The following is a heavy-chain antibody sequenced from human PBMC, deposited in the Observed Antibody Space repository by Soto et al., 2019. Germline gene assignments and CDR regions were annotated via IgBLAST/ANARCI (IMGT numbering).Heavy chain of an antibody. J-gene: IGHJ4*02. D-gene: IGHD5-12*01. CDR1: GGSIRSGGYY. CDR2: IYYRGST. Sequence: QVQLQESGPGLVKPSQTLSLTCTVAGGSIRSGGYYWSWIRQHPGKGLEWIGYIYYRGSTYYNPSLESRVTISVDTSKNQFSLKLSSVTAADTAVYYCARSSGYDPFDYWGQGTLVTVSS. V-gene: IGHV4-31*02. CDR3: ARSSGYDPFDY.